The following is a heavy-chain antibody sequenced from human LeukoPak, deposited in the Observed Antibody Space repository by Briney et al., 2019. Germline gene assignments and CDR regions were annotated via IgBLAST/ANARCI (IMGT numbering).Heavy chain of an antibody. D-gene: IGHD6-13*01. V-gene: IGHV4-59*08. CDR2: IYYSGST. Sequence: SETLSLTCTVSGGSISSYYWSWIRQPPGKGLEWIGYIYYSGSTNYNPPLKSRVTISVDTSKNQFSLKLSSVTAADTAVYYCASSSSWYGLVDYWGQGTLVTVSS. J-gene: IGHJ4*02. CDR1: GGSISSYY. CDR3: ASSSSWYGLVDY.